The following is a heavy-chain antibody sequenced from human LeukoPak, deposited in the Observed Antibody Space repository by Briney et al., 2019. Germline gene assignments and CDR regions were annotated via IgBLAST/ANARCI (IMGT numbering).Heavy chain of an antibody. CDR1: GYSFTSYW. CDR3: ARRHGYSKGAFDI. V-gene: IGHV5-51*01. CDR2: IYPGGSDT. D-gene: IGHD5-24*01. J-gene: IGHJ3*02. Sequence: GESLKISSKGSGYSFTSYWIGWVRQMPGKGLEWMGIIYPGGSDTRYSPSFQSQVTISADKSNSTAYLQWSSLKASDTAMYYCARRHGYSKGAFDIWGQGTMVTVSS.